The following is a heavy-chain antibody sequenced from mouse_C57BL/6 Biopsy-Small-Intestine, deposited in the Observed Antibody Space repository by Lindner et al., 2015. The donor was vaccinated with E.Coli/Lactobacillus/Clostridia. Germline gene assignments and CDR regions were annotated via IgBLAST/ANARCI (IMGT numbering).Heavy chain of an antibody. Sequence: VQLQESGPELVKPGASVKIPCKASGYTFTDYNMDWVKQSHGKSLEWIGEIYPRSGNTYYNEKFKGKATLTADKSSSTAYMELRSLTSEDSAVYFCARSMVTTNFDYWGQGTTLTVSS. J-gene: IGHJ2*01. V-gene: IGHV1-83*01. CDR2: YPRSGNTY. CDR3: RSMVTTNFDY. CDR1: YTFTDYNM. D-gene: IGHD2-2*01.